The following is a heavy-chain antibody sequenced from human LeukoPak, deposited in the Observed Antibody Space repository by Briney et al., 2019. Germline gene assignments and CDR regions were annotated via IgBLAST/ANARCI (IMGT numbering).Heavy chain of an antibody. V-gene: IGHV3-23*01. Sequence: GGSLRLSCAASGFTFSSYGMSWVRQAPGKGLEWVSAISGSGGSTYYADSVKGRFTISRDNSKNTLYLRMNSLRAEDTAVYYCAKGPYSSSWYSLLDWGQGTLVTVSS. D-gene: IGHD6-13*01. CDR1: GFTFSSYG. CDR3: AKGPYSSSWYSLLD. J-gene: IGHJ4*02. CDR2: ISGSGGST.